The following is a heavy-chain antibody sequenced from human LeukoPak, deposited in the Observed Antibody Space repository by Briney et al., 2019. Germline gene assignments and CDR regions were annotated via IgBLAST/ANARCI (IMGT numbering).Heavy chain of an antibody. CDR3: ARAGHSSSWYWGWREVGFDP. CDR2: IYYSGST. V-gene: IGHV4-59*01. D-gene: IGHD6-13*01. Sequence: SETLSLTCTVSGGSISSYYWSWIRQPPGKGLEWIGYIYYSGSTNYNPSLKSRVTISVDTSKNQFSLKLSSVTAADTAVYYCARAGHSSSWYWGWREVGFDPWGQGTLVTVSS. CDR1: GGSISSYY. J-gene: IGHJ5*02.